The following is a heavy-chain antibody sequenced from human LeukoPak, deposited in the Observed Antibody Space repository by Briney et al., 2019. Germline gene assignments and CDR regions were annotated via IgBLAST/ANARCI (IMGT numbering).Heavy chain of an antibody. J-gene: IGHJ4*02. Sequence: PSETLSLTCTVSGGSISSGGYYWSWIRQHPGKGLEWIGYIYYSGSTYYNPSLKSRVTISVDTSKNQFSLKLSSVPAADTAVYCCAARNYYGSSGYNVDGWGQGTLVTVSS. D-gene: IGHD3-22*01. V-gene: IGHV4-31*03. CDR3: AARNYYGSSGYNVDG. CDR1: GGSISSGGYY. CDR2: IYYSGST.